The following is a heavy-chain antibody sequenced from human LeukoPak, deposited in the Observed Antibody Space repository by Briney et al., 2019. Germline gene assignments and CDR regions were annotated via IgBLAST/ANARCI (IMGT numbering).Heavy chain of an antibody. D-gene: IGHD3-9*01. V-gene: IGHV1-8*01. Sequence: ASVKVSCKASGYTFTSYDINWVRQATGQGLEWVGWMNPNSGDTGYAQKFQGRVTMTRNTSISTACMELSSLRSEDTAVYYCARENQIYDILTGYWEYYYYYYGMDVWGQGTTVTVSS. CDR2: MNPNSGDT. J-gene: IGHJ6*02. CDR3: ARENQIYDILTGYWEYYYYYYGMDV. CDR1: GYTFTSYD.